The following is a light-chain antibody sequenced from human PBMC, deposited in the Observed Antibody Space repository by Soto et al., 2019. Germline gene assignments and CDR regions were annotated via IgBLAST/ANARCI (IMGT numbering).Light chain of an antibody. V-gene: IGLV2-14*01. J-gene: IGLJ3*02. CDR1: SSDVGAYYQ. CDR3: SSYTTSTTWV. Sequence: QSALTQPASVSGSPGQSITISCTGTSSDVGAYYQVSWYQQHPGKAPKLIISEVSNRPSGVSNRFSGSKSVNTASLTISGLQAEDEADYYCSSYTTSTTWVFGGGTKVTVL. CDR2: EVS.